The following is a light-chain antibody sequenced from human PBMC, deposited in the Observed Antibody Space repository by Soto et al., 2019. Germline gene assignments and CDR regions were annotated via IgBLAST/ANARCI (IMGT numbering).Light chain of an antibody. Sequence: QSALTQPAFVSESLGQSITISCTGTNSDIGGYDFVSWYQQHPGTTPKLIIYEVSRRPSGVSNRFSGSRSGNTASLTISEPQGEDGAHYYCSSYKSSDTSGVFGGGTKVTVL. V-gene: IGLV2-14*01. CDR1: NSDIGGYDF. J-gene: IGLJ3*02. CDR2: EVS. CDR3: SSYKSSDTSGV.